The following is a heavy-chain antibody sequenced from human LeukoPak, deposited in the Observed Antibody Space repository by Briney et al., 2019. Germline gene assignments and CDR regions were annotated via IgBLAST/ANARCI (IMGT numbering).Heavy chain of an antibody. CDR2: IYHSGST. CDR3: ARVDVFSISH. J-gene: IGHJ4*02. Sequence: PSETLSLTCTVSGGSIGSGGYYWSWIRQPPGKGLEWIGYIYHSGSTYYNPSLRSRVTISVDRSKNQFSLKLSSVTAADTAVYYCARVDVFSISHWGQGTLVTVSS. D-gene: IGHD2/OR15-2a*01. CDR1: GGSIGSGGYY. V-gene: IGHV4-30-2*01.